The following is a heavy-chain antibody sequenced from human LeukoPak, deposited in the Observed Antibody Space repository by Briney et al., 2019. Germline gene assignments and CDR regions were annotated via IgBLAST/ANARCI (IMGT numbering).Heavy chain of an antibody. CDR2: TSGSGDST. Sequence: GVSLRLSCAASGFTFGNYAMGWVRQAPGKGLEWVSTTSGSGDSTYYADSVKGRFTISRDNSKNTVYLHMNSLRGEDTAVYYCAKALGVTSTPLDYWGQGTLVPVSS. J-gene: IGHJ4*02. V-gene: IGHV3-23*01. D-gene: IGHD2-21*02. CDR1: GFTFGNYA. CDR3: AKALGVTSTPLDY.